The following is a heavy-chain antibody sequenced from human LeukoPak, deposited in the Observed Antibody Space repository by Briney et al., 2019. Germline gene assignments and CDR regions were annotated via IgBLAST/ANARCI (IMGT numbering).Heavy chain of an antibody. CDR3: ATSSITMVRGDFNFDY. V-gene: IGHV4-30-4*01. J-gene: IGHJ4*02. Sequence: SQTLSLTCTVSGGSISSGDYYWSWVRQPPGTGLEWIGYIYYSGSTYYNPSLKSRVTISVDTSKNQFSPKLSSVTAADTAVYYCATSSITMVRGDFNFDYWGQGTLVTVSS. CDR1: GGSISSGDYY. CDR2: IYYSGST. D-gene: IGHD3-10*01.